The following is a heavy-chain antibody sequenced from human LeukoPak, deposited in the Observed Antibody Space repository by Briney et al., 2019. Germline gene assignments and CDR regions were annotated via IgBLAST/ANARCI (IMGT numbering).Heavy chain of an antibody. D-gene: IGHD3-10*01. V-gene: IGHV4-39*07. Sequence: SETLSLTCTVSGGSISSSSYYWGWIRQPPGKGLEWIGSIYYSGSAYYNPSLKSRVTISVDTSKNQFSLKLSSVTAADTAVYYCARDWSGWFDPWGQGTLVTVSS. CDR3: ARDWSGWFDP. CDR2: IYYSGSA. CDR1: GGSISSSSYY. J-gene: IGHJ5*02.